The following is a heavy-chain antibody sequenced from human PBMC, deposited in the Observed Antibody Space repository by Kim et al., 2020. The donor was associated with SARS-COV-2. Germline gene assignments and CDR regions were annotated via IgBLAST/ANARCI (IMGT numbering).Heavy chain of an antibody. CDR3: ARDLGNTIFGAGTWFDP. Sequence: SETLSLTCTVSGGSISSYYWSWIRQPAGKGLEWIGRIYTSGSTNYNPSLKSRVTMSVDTSKNQFSLKLSSVTAADTAVYYCARDLGNTIFGAGTWFDPWGQGTLVTVSS. CDR2: IYTSGST. V-gene: IGHV4-4*07. J-gene: IGHJ5*02. D-gene: IGHD3-3*01. CDR1: GGSISSYY.